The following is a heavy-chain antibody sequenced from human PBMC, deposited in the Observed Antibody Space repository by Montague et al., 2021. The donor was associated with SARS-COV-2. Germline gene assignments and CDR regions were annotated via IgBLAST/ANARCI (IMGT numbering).Heavy chain of an antibody. J-gene: IGHJ4*02. D-gene: IGHD2-2*01. V-gene: IGHV3-23*01. CDR3: AKDRVVPPDRNLDY. CDR2: ISNSGSKQ. Sequence: SLRLSCAASGFTFSNYAMRWVRQAPGKGLEWVSAISNSGSKQRYTDSXKGRFTISRDNSKNTLYLQMDSLRAEDTAVYYCAKDRVVPPDRNLDYWGQGTLVSVSS. CDR1: GFTFSNYA.